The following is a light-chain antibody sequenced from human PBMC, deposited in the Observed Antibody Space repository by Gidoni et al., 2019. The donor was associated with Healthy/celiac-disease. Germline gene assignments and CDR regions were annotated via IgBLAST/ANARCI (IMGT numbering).Light chain of an antibody. CDR1: QSISSW. J-gene: IGKJ2*01. CDR3: QQYNSYSPYT. V-gene: IGKV1-5*03. CDR2: KAS. Sequence: DLQMTQSPSTLSASVGDRVTITCRASQSISSWLAWYQQKPGKAPTLLIYKASSLESGVPSRFSGSGSGTEFTLTIISLQPDDFATYYCQQYNSYSPYTFGQGTKLEIK.